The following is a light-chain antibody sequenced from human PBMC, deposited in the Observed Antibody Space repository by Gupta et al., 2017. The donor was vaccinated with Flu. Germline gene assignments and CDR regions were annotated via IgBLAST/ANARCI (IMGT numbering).Light chain of an antibody. CDR1: QSLLHSNGYNY. CDR3: MQALQTPRKT. V-gene: IGKV2-28*01. Sequence: DIVMTQSQLSLPVTPGEPASISCRSSQSLLHSNGYNYLDWYLQKPGQSPQLLIYLGSNRASGVPDRFSGSGSGTDFTLKISRVEAEDVGVYYCMQALQTPRKTFGQGTKVEIK. CDR2: LGS. J-gene: IGKJ1*01.